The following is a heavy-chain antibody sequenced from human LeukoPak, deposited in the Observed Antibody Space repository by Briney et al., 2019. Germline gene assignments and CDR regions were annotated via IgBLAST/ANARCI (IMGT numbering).Heavy chain of an antibody. CDR2: IKRKTDGGTT. Sequence: SGGSLRLSCAASGFTVSRNYMSWVRQAPGKGLEWVGRIKRKTDGGTTDYAAPVKGRFTISRDDSKTSLYLQMNNLKTEDTAVYYCTTDTRRVVVPKWGQGTLVTVSS. J-gene: IGHJ4*02. CDR3: TTDTRRVVVPK. V-gene: IGHV3-15*01. D-gene: IGHD2-15*01. CDR1: GFTVSRNY.